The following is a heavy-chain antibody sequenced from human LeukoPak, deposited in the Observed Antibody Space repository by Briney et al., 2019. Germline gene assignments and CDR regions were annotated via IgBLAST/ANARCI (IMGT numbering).Heavy chain of an antibody. CDR1: GFTFSSYS. J-gene: IGHJ6*02. D-gene: IGHD2-15*01. V-gene: IGHV3-21*01. CDR3: ARDPHSEAIYYYYGMDV. Sequence: GGSLRLSCAASGFTFSSYSMNWVRQAPGKGLEWVSSISSSSSCIYYADSVKGRFTISRDNSKNYLQMNSLRVEDTAVYYCARDPHSEAIYYYYGMDVWGQGTTVTVSS. CDR2: ISSSSSCI.